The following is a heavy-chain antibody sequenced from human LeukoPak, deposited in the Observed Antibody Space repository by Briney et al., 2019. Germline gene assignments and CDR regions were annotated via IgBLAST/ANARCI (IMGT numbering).Heavy chain of an antibody. CDR2: IYYSGST. CDR1: GGSVSSGGYY. CDR3: ARDRSVTGYYYYGMDV. V-gene: IGHV4-31*03. Sequence: SETLSLTCTVSGGSVSSGGYYWSWIRQHPGKGLEWIGYIYYSGSTYYNPSLKSRVTISVDTSKNQFSLKLSSVTAADTAVYYCARDRSVTGYYYYGMDVWGQGTTVTVSS. D-gene: IGHD2-8*02. J-gene: IGHJ6*02.